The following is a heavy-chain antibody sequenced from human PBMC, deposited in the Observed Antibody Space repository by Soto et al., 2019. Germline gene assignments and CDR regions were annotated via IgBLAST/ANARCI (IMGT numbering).Heavy chain of an antibody. CDR3: ARDDYTYGVY. V-gene: IGHV3-11*01. D-gene: IGHD2-2*02. Sequence: GGSLRLSCAASGFSFRDYFMSWIRQAPGKGLEWVSYIGPYGNTIYYADSVKGRFTISRDDATNSLYLHMHSLRTDDTAVYYCARDDYTYGVYWGQGTPVTSPQ. CDR2: IGPYGNTI. J-gene: IGHJ4*02. CDR1: GFSFRDYF.